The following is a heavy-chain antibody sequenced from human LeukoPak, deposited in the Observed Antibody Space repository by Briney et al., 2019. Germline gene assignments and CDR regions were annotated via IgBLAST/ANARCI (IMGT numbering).Heavy chain of an antibody. CDR1: GLTFSNFW. Sequence: GGSLRFSCAAPGLTFSNFWMSWFRQTQGKGLEWVANIKQDVSEKYYVDSVKGRFTISRDNAKNSLYLQMNSLRVEDTAVYYCARESSGWGDYWGRGTLVTVSS. J-gene: IGHJ4*02. V-gene: IGHV3-7*01. D-gene: IGHD6-19*01. CDR3: ARESSGWGDY. CDR2: IKQDVSEK.